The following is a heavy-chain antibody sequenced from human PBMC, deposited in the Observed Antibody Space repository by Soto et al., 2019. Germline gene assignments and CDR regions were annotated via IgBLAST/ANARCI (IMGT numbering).Heavy chain of an antibody. CDR2: IYDSGNT. CDR3: ASGQVAAAGHSDLDY. V-gene: IGHV4-30-2*01. J-gene: IGHJ4*02. D-gene: IGHD6-13*01. CDR1: GGSISGITYS. Sequence: QLQLQESCSGLVKPSQTLSLTCAVSGGSISGITYSWSWIRQPPGKGLEWIGYIYDSGNTYYNSSLKNQFSRSVDRSKNQFSPKLTSVTAADTAVYYCASGQVAAAGHSDLDYWGQGALVTVSS.